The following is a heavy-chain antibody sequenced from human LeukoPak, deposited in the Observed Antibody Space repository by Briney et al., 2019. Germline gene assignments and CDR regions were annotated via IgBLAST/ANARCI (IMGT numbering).Heavy chain of an antibody. Sequence: PGGSLRLSCATSGFTFSSYEMNWVRQAPGKGLEWISYITTSGTSTYYADSVKGRFTISRDNGKTALSLQMNSLRAEDTAVYYCARDTLWFGVGVWGQGTLVTVSS. CDR3: ARDTLWFGVGV. CDR1: GFTFSSYE. D-gene: IGHD3-10*01. CDR2: ITTSGTST. J-gene: IGHJ4*02. V-gene: IGHV3-48*03.